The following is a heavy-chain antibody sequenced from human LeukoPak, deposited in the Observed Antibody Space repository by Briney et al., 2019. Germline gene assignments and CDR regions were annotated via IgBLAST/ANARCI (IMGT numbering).Heavy chain of an antibody. D-gene: IGHD6-13*01. CDR3: ATAAAGDLYYFDY. Sequence: SVKVSCKASGGTFSSYAISWVRQAPGQGLEWMGRIIPILGIANYAQKFQGRVTITADKSTSTAYMGLSSLRSEDTAVYYCATAAAGDLYYFDYWGQGTLVTVSS. CDR2: IIPILGIA. V-gene: IGHV1-69*04. J-gene: IGHJ4*02. CDR1: GGTFSSYA.